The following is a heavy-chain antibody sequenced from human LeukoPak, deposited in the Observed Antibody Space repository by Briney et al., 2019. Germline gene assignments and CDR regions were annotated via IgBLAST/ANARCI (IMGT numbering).Heavy chain of an antibody. Sequence: GALRLSCAASGFTFSRSWMSWVRQAPAKGLEWVANIKQDGSEKYYVDSVKGRFTISRDNAKNSLYLQMNNLRAEDTAVYYCATAVAAATYSYYYYMDVWGKGTTVTVSS. CDR2: IKQDGSEK. D-gene: IGHD6-19*01. CDR3: ATAVAAATYSYYYYMDV. CDR1: GFTFSRSW. J-gene: IGHJ6*03. V-gene: IGHV3-7*01.